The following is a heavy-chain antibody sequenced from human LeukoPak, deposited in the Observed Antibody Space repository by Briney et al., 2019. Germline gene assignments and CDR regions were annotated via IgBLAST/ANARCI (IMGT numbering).Heavy chain of an antibody. CDR3: ATLSGSYRPLFDY. D-gene: IGHD1-26*01. J-gene: IGHJ4*02. CDR2: IYYSGST. V-gene: IGHV4-59*08. CDR1: GGSISSYY. Sequence: PSETLSLTCTVSGGSISSYYWSWVRQPPGKGLEWIGYIYYSGSTNYNPSLKSRVTISVDTSKNQFSLKLSSVTAADTAVYYCATLSGSYRPLFDYWGQGTLVTVSS.